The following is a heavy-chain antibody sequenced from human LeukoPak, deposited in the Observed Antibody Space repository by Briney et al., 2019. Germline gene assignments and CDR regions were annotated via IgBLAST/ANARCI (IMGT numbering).Heavy chain of an antibody. Sequence: PSETLSLTCAVYGGSFSDYYWSWLRQPPGKGLEWIGEINHSGSTNYNPSLKSRVTILVDTSKNQFSLKLSSVTAADTAVYYCARGLTSMPPGGYWGQGTLVTVSS. CDR2: INHSGST. CDR3: ARGLTSMPPGGY. D-gene: IGHD2/OR15-2a*01. J-gene: IGHJ4*02. CDR1: GGSFSDYY. V-gene: IGHV4-34*01.